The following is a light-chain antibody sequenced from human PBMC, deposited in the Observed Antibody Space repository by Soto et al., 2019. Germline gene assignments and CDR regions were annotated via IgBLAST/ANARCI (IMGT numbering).Light chain of an antibody. J-gene: IGLJ1*01. CDR3: SPYGGSNNLYV. V-gene: IGLV2-8*01. Sequence: QSALTQPPSASGSPGQSVTISCTGTSSDVGAYKYVSWYQQHPGKAPKVMIYEVNKRPSGVPVRFSGSKSGNTASLTVSGLQAEDEADYYCSPYGGSNNLYVFGTGTKVTVL. CDR2: EVN. CDR1: SSDVGAYKY.